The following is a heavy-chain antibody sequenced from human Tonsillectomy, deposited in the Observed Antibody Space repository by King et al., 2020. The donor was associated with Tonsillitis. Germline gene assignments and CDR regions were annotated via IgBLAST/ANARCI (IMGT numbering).Heavy chain of an antibody. Sequence: QLQESGPGLVKSSQTLSLTCTVSGGSISSNYYYWGWIRQHPGKGLEWIWYIYSSGSTYYNPSLESRLIISVDTSMNQFSLKLSSVTAADTAVYYCARGYSFTLFGVKTHWYFDLWGRGSLVTVSS. CDR2: IYSSGST. D-gene: IGHD3-3*01. CDR3: ARGYSFTLFGVKTHWYFDL. J-gene: IGHJ2*01. CDR1: GGSISSNYYY. V-gene: IGHV4-31*03.